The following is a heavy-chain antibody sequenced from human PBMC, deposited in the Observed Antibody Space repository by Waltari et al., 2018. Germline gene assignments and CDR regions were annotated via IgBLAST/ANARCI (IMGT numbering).Heavy chain of an antibody. D-gene: IGHD6-13*01. CDR1: GYSISSGYY. CDR2: IYNSGST. Sequence: QVQLQESGPGLVKPSETLSLTCAVSGYSISSGYYWGWIRQPPGKGLEGIGSIYNSGSTYNNPSPKSRVTKAVATSKTRFSLKRSSVTAADTAVYYCARRVAAGAWFDPWGQEPWSPSPQ. CDR3: ARRVAAGAWFDP. J-gene: IGHJ5*02. V-gene: IGHV4-38-2*01.